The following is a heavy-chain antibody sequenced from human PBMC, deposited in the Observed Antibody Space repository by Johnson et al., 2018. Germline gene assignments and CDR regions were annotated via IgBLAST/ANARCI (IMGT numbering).Heavy chain of an antibody. CDR1: GFTFSDYY. V-gene: IGHV3-11*01. CDR3: ARDGRSWTHNAEYLQH. D-gene: IGHD3-10*01. Sequence: QVQLVQSGGGLVQPGGSLRLSCAASGFTFSDYYMSWIRQAPGKVLEWVSYISSSGRTVYYADSVKGRFTISRDNAKNSLFLQMNSLRAEDTAVYYCARDGRSWTHNAEYLQHWGQGTPVTVSS. CDR2: ISSSGRTV. J-gene: IGHJ1*01.